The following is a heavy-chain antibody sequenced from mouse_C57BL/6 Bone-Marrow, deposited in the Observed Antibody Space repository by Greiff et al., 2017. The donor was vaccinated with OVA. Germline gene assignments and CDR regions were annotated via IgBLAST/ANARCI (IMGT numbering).Heavy chain of an antibody. Sequence: QVQLQQSGPELVKPGASVKISCKASGYAFSSSWMNWVKQRPGKGLEWIGRIYLGDGDTNYNGKFKGKATLTADKSSSTAYMQLSSLTSEDSAVYFCAKLLRYHYFDYWGQGTTLTVSS. V-gene: IGHV1-82*01. J-gene: IGHJ2*01. D-gene: IGHD1-1*01. CDR2: IYLGDGDT. CDR3: AKLLRYHYFDY. CDR1: GYAFSSSW.